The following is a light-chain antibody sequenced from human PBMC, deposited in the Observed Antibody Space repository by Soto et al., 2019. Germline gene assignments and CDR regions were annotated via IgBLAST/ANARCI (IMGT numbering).Light chain of an antibody. CDR3: CSYAVRYSRCV. Sequence: QSALTQPRSVSGSPGQSVTISCTGTSSDVGGYNYVSWYQQHPGKAPKLMIYDVSKRPSGVPDRFSGSKSGNTASLTISGLQAEDEADYYCCSYAVRYSRCVFGSGTRVTVL. V-gene: IGLV2-11*01. CDR1: SSDVGGYNY. CDR2: DVS. J-gene: IGLJ1*01.